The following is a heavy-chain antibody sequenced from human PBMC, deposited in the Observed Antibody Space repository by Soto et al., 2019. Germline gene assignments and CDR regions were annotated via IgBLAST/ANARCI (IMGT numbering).Heavy chain of an antibody. Sequence: ASVTVSCKASGYTFTSYDINWVRQATGQGLEWMGWMNPNGGNTGYAQKFQGGVTMTRNISISTAYMELSSLRSDDTAVYYCARGLGTTEYSGSYYKYFDYWGQGTPVTVSS. D-gene: IGHD1-26*01. J-gene: IGHJ4*02. V-gene: IGHV1-8*01. CDR2: MNPNGGNT. CDR3: ARGLGTTEYSGSYYKYFDY. CDR1: GYTFTSYD.